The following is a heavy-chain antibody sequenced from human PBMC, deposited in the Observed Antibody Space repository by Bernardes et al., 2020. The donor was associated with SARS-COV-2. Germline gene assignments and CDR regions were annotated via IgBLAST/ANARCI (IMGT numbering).Heavy chain of an antibody. D-gene: IGHD4-17*01. CDR2: IYYSGST. J-gene: IGHJ4*02. Sequence: GSLRPSCAASGYTFSSFWMHWVRQVPGKGLEWIGYIYYSGSTNYNPSLKSRLTISMDTSKNQFSLKMSSVTSADTAVYYCARSDYGDYYFDYWGQGTLVTVSS. V-gene: IGHV4-59*01. CDR3: ARSDYGDYYFDY. CDR1: GYTFSSFW.